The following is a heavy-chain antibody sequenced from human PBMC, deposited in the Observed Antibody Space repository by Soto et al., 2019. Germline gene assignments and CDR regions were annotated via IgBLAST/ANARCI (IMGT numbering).Heavy chain of an antibody. CDR1: GGSITSGTYY. Sequence: PSETLSLTCTVSGGSITSGTYYWGWIRQPPGKGLEWIGSIYYSGSTYYNPSLKSRVTISVHTSSSQFSLELSSVTAADTAVYYCARGLISGSHYSGGWYYFYSWGQGTQVTVSS. V-gene: IGHV4-39*07. J-gene: IGHJ4*02. CDR3: ARGLISGSHYSGGWYYFYS. D-gene: IGHD1-26*01. CDR2: IYYSGST.